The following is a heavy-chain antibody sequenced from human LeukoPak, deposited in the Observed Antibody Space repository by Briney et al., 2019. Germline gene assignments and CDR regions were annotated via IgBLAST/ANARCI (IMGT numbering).Heavy chain of an antibody. V-gene: IGHV4-59*12. CDR1: GGSISSYY. D-gene: IGHD3-9*01. CDR2: IYYSGST. Sequence: PSETLSLTCTVSGGSISSYYWSWIRQPPGKGLEWIGYIYYSGSTNYNPSLKSRVTISVDTSKNQFSLKLSSVTAADTAVYYCARGYRYDILTGYRTSRGYYFDYWGQGTLVTVSS. J-gene: IGHJ4*02. CDR3: ARGYRYDILTGYRTSRGYYFDY.